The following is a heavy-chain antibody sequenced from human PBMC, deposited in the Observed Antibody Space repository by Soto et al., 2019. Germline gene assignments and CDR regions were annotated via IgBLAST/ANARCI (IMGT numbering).Heavy chain of an antibody. J-gene: IGHJ4*02. V-gene: IGHV4-39*01. CDR1: GGSFSGYY. D-gene: IGHD6-19*01. CDR3: ARQYSAGWSHYFDY. Sequence: XGTLSLTFAVYGGSFSGYYWGWIRQPPGKGLEWIGSIYYSGSTYYNPSLKSRVTISVDTSKSQFSLKLDSVTAADTAVYYCARQYSAGWSHYFDYWGQGTLVTVSS. CDR2: IYYSGST.